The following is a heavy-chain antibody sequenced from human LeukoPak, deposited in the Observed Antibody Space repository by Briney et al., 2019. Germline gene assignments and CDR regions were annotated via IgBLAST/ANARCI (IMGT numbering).Heavy chain of an antibody. CDR1: GYSISSGYY. CDR3: ARSPYDYVWGSCDY. CDR2: IYHSGST. D-gene: IGHD3-16*01. Sequence: SETLSLTCTVSGYSISSGYYWGWIRQPPGKGREWIGSIYHSGSTYYNPSLKSRVTISVDTSKNPFSLKLSSVTAADTAVYYCARSPYDYVWGSCDYWGQGTLVTVSS. J-gene: IGHJ4*02. V-gene: IGHV4-38-2*02.